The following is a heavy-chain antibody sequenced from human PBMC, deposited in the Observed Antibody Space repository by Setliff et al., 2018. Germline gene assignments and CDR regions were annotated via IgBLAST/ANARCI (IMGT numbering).Heavy chain of an antibody. CDR2: INQDGSEK. CDR3: ASTQRGTSSEC. CDR1: GFTFSSYW. D-gene: IGHD6-6*01. V-gene: IGHV3-7*03. Sequence: PGGSLRLSCAASGFTFSSYWMSWVRQAPGKGLEWVANINQDGSEKYYVDSVKGRFTISRDNAKNSLYLQMNSLRAEDTAVYYCASTQRGTSSECWGQGTLVTVSS. J-gene: IGHJ4*02.